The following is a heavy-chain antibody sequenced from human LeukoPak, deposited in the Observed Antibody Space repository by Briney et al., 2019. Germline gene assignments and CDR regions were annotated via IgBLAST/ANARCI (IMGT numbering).Heavy chain of an antibody. D-gene: IGHD6-19*01. V-gene: IGHV1-46*01. CDR3: ARDLEQWLVRNGMDV. Sequence: ASVKVSCKASGYTITSCYMHWVRQAPGQGLEWMGIINPSGGSTSYAQKFQGRVTMTRDTSTSTVYMELSSLRSEDTAVYYCARDLEQWLVRNGMDVWGQGTTVTVSS. CDR2: INPSGGST. J-gene: IGHJ6*02. CDR1: GYTITSCY.